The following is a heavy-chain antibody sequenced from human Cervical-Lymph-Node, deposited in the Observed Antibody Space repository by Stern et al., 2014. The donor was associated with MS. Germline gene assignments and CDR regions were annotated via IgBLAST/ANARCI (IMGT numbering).Heavy chain of an antibody. CDR3: ARGSDT. CDR1: GFTFSSYW. D-gene: IGHD2-15*01. J-gene: IGHJ5*02. Sequence: VQLVESGGGLVQPGGSLRLSCAASGFTFSSYWVNWVRQAPGKGLERVAHIKEDGSETYYVDSVKGRVTISRDNAKNSLYLQMNSLRAEDTAVYYCARGSDTWGQGTLVTVSS. CDR2: IKEDGSET. V-gene: IGHV3-7*01.